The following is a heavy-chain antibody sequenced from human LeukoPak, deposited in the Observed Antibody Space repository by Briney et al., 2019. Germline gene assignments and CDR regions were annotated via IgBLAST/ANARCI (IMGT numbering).Heavy chain of an antibody. Sequence: PGGSLRLSCAASGFTFDDYGMSWVRQAPGKGLEWVSGINWNGASTGYADSVKGRFTISRDNAKNSLYLQMNSLRAEDTALYYCARDRGGLSSGWHFDYWGQGTLVTVSS. CDR2: INWNGAST. D-gene: IGHD6-19*01. CDR1: GFTFDDYG. CDR3: ARDRGGLSSGWHFDY. V-gene: IGHV3-20*04. J-gene: IGHJ4*02.